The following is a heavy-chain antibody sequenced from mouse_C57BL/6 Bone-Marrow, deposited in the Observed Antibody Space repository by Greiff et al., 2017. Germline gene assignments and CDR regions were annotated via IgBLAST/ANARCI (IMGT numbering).Heavy chain of an antibody. V-gene: IGHV1-63*01. CDR2: IYPGGGYT. J-gene: IGHJ3*01. Sequence: VQLQQSGAELVRPGTSVKMSCKASGYTFTNYWIGWAKQRPGHGLEWIGDIYPGGGYTNYNEKFKGKATLTADKSSSTAYMQFSSLTSEDSAIYYCARHDYDPGVAYWGQGTLVTVSA. CDR3: ARHDYDPGVAY. CDR1: GYTFTNYW. D-gene: IGHD2-4*01.